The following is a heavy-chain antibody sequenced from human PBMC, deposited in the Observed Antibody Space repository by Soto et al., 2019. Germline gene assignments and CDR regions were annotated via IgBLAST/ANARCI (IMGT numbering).Heavy chain of an antibody. Sequence: QVHLQQWGAGLLKPSETLSLTCRVDGGSFSDNYWNWIRQSPGKRLEWIGEINHRGTTNYNPSLRSRVTLSVDTSKNEFSLRLTSVTAADTAVYYCARGGGVRTSHMVWFDPWGQGTLVTVSS. CDR2: INHRGTT. D-gene: IGHD3-16*01. J-gene: IGHJ5*02. V-gene: IGHV4-34*01. CDR1: GGSFSDNY. CDR3: ARGGGVRTSHMVWFDP.